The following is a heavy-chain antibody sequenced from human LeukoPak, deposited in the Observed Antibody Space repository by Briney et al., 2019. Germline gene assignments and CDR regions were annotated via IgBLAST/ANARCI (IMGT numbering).Heavy chain of an antibody. CDR2: INHSGST. V-gene: IGHV4-34*01. J-gene: IGHJ4*02. D-gene: IGHD3-22*01. CDR3: STSGGSSGYSESLDY. Sequence: AETLSLTCAVYGGSFSGYYWSWIRQPPGKGLEWIGEINHSGSTNYNASLKSRLTISVDTSKNLFSLKLSSVTAADTAVYYCSTSGGSSGYSESLDYWGQGTLVTVSS. CDR1: GGSFSGYY.